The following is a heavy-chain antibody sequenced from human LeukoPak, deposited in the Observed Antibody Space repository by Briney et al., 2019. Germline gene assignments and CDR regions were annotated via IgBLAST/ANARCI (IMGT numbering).Heavy chain of an antibody. D-gene: IGHD3-10*01. CDR1: GFTFSSYW. CDR3: ARGMSYSSGWYFDL. CDR2: ISSSSSYI. Sequence: GGSLRLSCAASGFTFSSYWMHWVRQAPGKGLEWVSSISSSSSYIYYADSVKGRFTISRDNAKNSLYLQMNSLRAEDTAVYYCARGMSYSSGWYFDLWGRGTLVTVSS. J-gene: IGHJ2*01. V-gene: IGHV3-21*01.